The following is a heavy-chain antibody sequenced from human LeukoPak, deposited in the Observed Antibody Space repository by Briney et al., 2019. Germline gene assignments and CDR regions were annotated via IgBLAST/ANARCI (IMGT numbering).Heavy chain of an antibody. CDR1: GFTFSSYE. D-gene: IGHD1-1*01. V-gene: IGHV3-48*03. J-gene: IGHJ4*02. CDR3: ATLVNYWSFDN. Sequence: PGGSLTLSCAASGFTFSSYEMNWARQAPGKGLEWVSYVRRSGRTIYYADSVMRRFTISRDNAKNSLYLQMNSLRAEDTAVYYCATLVNYWSFDNWGQGTLVTVSS. CDR2: VRRSGRTI.